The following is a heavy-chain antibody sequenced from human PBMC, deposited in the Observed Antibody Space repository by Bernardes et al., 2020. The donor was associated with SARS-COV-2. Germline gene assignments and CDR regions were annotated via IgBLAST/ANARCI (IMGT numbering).Heavy chain of an antibody. D-gene: IGHD6-13*01. J-gene: IGHJ6*02. CDR2: ISGSGGST. CDR1: GFTFSSYA. Sequence: GGSLRLSCAASGFTFSSYAMSWVRQAPGKGLEWVSAISGSGGSTYYADSVKGRFTISRDNSKNTLYLQMNSLRAEDTAVYYCAKAGDSSSWYDYYYGMDVWGQGTTVTVSS. V-gene: IGHV3-23*01. CDR3: AKAGDSSSWYDYYYGMDV.